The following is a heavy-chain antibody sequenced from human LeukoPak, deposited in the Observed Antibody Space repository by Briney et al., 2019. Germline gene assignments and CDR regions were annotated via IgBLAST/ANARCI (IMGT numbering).Heavy chain of an antibody. CDR2: ISKDGSNE. V-gene: IGHV3-30*14. Sequence: GRSLRLSCAASGFTFSSYGLHWVRQAPGKGLECVAVISKDGSNEHYADPGKGRFTFSRDNSKNTLYLQMNNLRAEDTAVYYCARDGSSGRGYYYYYGMDVWGEGTTVTVSS. J-gene: IGHJ6*04. CDR1: GFTFSSYG. CDR3: ARDGSSGRGYYYYYGMDV. D-gene: IGHD1-26*01.